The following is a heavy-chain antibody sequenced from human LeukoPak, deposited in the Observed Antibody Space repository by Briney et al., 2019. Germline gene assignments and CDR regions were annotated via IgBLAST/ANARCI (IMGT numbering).Heavy chain of an antibody. D-gene: IGHD6-25*01. CDR2: IWYDGSKE. CDR1: GFTLKTYG. Sequence: GGSLRLSCVASGFTLKTYGMHWVRQVPGKGLEWVAVIWYDGSKEYYADSVKGRFTISRDNSKNTVYLQMNSLRGEDTAVYYCAKSGAWHELDYWGQGTLVTVSS. V-gene: IGHV3-33*06. J-gene: IGHJ4*02. CDR3: AKSGAWHELDY.